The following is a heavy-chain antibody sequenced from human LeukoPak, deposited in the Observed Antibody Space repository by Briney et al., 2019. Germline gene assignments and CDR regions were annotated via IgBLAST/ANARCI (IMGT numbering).Heavy chain of an antibody. D-gene: IGHD6-13*01. CDR3: ARGPRAAADDY. J-gene: IGHJ4*02. CDR2: INAGNGNT. CDR1: GYTFTSYD. Sequence: ASVKVSCKASGYTFTSYDINWVRQATGQRLEWMGWINAGNGNTKYSQKFQGRVTITRDTSASTAYMELSSLRSEDTAVYYCARGPRAAADDYWGQGTLVTVSS. V-gene: IGHV1-3*01.